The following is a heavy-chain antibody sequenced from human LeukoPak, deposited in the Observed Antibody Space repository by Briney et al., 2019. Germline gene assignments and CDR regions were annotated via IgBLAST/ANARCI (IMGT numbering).Heavy chain of an antibody. Sequence: PGRSLRLSCAASGFTFSSYGMHWVRQAPGKGLEWVAVISYDGSNKYHADSVKGRFTISRDNSKNTLYLQMNSLRAEDTAVYYCAKDSDYYGMDVWGKGTTVTVSS. J-gene: IGHJ6*04. V-gene: IGHV3-30*18. CDR2: ISYDGSNK. CDR3: AKDSDYYGMDV. CDR1: GFTFSSYG.